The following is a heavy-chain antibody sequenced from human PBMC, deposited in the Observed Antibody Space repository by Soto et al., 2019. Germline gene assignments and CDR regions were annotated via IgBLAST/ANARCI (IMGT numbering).Heavy chain of an antibody. CDR1: GFTFSNYW. CDR2: ISDDGGST. D-gene: IGHD7-27*01. CDR3: VRAGANDF. Sequence: EVQLVESGGGLVQPGGSLRLSCAASGFTFSNYWMHWVRQAPGKGLVWVSRISDDGGSTTYADSVKGRFTISRVNAKNMLYLQMNSLRAEDTAVYYCVRAGANDFWGQGTLVTVSS. V-gene: IGHV3-74*01. J-gene: IGHJ4*02.